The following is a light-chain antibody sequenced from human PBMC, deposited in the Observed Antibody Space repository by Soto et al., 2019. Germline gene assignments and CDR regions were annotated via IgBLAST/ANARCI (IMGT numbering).Light chain of an antibody. CDR3: QQYNSYLYT. CDR2: DAS. Sequence: DIQMTQSPSTLSASVGDRVTITCRASQSISSCLAWYQQKRGKAPKLRIYDASSLESGVPSRFSGSGSGTEFTLTISSLQPDDSAAYYCQQYNSYLYTFGQGTKLEIK. J-gene: IGKJ2*01. CDR1: QSISSC. V-gene: IGKV1-5*01.